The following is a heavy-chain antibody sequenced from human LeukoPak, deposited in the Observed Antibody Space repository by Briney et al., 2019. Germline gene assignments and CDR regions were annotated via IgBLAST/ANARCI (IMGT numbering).Heavy chain of an antibody. V-gene: IGHV3-23*01. CDR3: AKGYCSSTSCYSRFDP. CDR1: GFTFSSYA. J-gene: IGHJ5*02. CDR2: VSGSGGST. Sequence: GGSLRLSCAASGFTFSSYAMSWVRQAPGKGLEWVSAVSGSGGSTYYADSVKGRFTISRDNSKNTLYLQMNSLRAEDTAVYYCAKGYCSSTSCYSRFDPWGQGTLVTVSS. D-gene: IGHD2-2*01.